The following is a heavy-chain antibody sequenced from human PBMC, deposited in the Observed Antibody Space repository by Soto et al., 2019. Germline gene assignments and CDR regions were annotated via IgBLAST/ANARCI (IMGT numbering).Heavy chain of an antibody. CDR3: ASQYSSGWYPTGRNWFDP. Sequence: PSETLSLTCTVSGGSISSGGYYWSWIRQHPGKGLERIGYIYYSGSTYYNPSLKSRVTISVDTSKNQFSLKLSSVTAADTAVYYCASQYSSGWYPTGRNWFDPWGQGTLVTVSS. J-gene: IGHJ5*02. V-gene: IGHV4-31*03. CDR1: GGSISSGGYY. CDR2: IYYSGST. D-gene: IGHD6-19*01.